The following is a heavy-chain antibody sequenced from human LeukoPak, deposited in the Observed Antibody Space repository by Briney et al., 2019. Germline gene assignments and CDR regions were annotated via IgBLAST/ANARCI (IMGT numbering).Heavy chain of an antibody. J-gene: IGHJ6*02. V-gene: IGHV3-30*09. CDR3: ARTRVNYYYGMDV. CDR2: ISHDGTNK. D-gene: IGHD2-21*01. Sequence: GGSLRLSCAASGFTFSDYAMHWVRQAPSKGLEWVAAISHDGTNKYYADSVKGRFAVSRDNSKNTLYLQMNSLGAEDTAVYFCARTRVNYYYGMDVWGQGTTVTVSS. CDR1: GFTFSDYA.